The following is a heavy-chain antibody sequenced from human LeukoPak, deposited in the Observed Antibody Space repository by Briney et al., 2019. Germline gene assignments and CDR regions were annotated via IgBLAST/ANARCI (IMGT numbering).Heavy chain of an antibody. CDR3: ASSVVVRAYSGFDY. Sequence: PGGSLRLSCAASGFTFSSYAMHWVRQAPGKGLEWVAVISYDGSNKYYADSVKGRFTISRDNAKNTLYLQMNSLRAEDTAVYYCASSVVVRAYSGFDYWGQGTLVTVSS. CDR1: GFTFSSYA. D-gene: IGHD3-22*01. J-gene: IGHJ4*02. CDR2: ISYDGSNK. V-gene: IGHV3-30-3*01.